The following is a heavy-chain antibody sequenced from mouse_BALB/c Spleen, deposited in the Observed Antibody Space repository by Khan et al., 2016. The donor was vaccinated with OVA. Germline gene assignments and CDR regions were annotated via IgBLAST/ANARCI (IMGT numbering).Heavy chain of an antibody. CDR1: GYTFTDYV. D-gene: IGHD1-1*01. V-gene: IGHV1-81*01. Sequence: QVRLQQSGPELVKPGASVKMSCKASGYTFTDYVISWVKQRTGQGLEWIGEIYPGSGRTYYNERSKGKATLTADKPSNTAYMQLSSLTAEDSAVYFCARSYDVAWFAYWGQGTPVTVSA. CDR3: ARSYDVAWFAY. CDR2: IYPGSGRT. J-gene: IGHJ3*01.